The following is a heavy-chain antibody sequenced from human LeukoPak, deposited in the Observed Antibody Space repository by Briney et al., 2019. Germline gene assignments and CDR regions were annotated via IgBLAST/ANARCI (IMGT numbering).Heavy chain of an antibody. CDR1: GGSISSGSYY. CDR3: AREHYDSSGYYLYYYYYYMDV. D-gene: IGHD3-22*01. V-gene: IGHV4-61*02. Sequence: SQTLSLTCTVSGGSISSGSYYWSWIRQPAGKGLEWIGSFYTSGSTNYNPSLKSRVTISVDTSKNQFSLKLSSVTAADTAVYYCAREHYDSSGYYLYYYYYYMDVWGKGTTVTVPS. CDR2: FYTSGST. J-gene: IGHJ6*03.